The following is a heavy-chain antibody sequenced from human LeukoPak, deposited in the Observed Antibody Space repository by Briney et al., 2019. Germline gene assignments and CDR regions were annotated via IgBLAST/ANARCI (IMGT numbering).Heavy chain of an antibody. CDR1: GFTFSSYG. CDR2: ISGSGGST. CDR3: AKDGRNGYNGPEDY. Sequence: GGSLRLSCAASGFTFSSYGMSWVRQAPGKGLEWVSAISGSGGSTYYADSVKGRFTISRDSSKNTLYLQMNSLRAEDTAVYYCAKDGRNGYNGPEDYWGQGTLVTVSS. D-gene: IGHD5-24*01. V-gene: IGHV3-23*01. J-gene: IGHJ4*02.